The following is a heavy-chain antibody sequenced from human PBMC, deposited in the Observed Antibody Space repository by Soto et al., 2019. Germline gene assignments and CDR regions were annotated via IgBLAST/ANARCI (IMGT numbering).Heavy chain of an antibody. J-gene: IGHJ6*02. CDR3: DSGTNYMVRVVIRSFYGMDV. CDR2: IIPIFGTA. D-gene: IGHD3-10*01. V-gene: IGHV1-69*13. CDR1: GGTFSSYS. Sequence: AEKVSCKESGGTFSSYSMSWVGQAPGEGIEGMGGIIPIFGTANYAQKFQGRDTITADESTSTAYMALSRLPSEETAVYYCDSGTNYMVRVVIRSFYGMDVWGQGTTVTVSS.